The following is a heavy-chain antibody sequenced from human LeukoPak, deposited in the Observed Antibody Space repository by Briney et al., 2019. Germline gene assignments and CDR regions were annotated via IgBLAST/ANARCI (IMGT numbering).Heavy chain of an antibody. V-gene: IGHV4-59*01. CDR3: ARVLEDYDFWSGYPYYFDY. J-gene: IGHJ4*02. D-gene: IGHD3-3*01. CDR2: IYYSWST. Sequence: SETLSLTCTVSGGSISSYYWSWIRQPPGKGLEWIGYIYYSWSTNYNPSLKSRVTISVDTSKNQFSLKLSSVTAAGTAVYYCARVLEDYDFWSGYPYYFDYWGQGTLVTVSS. CDR1: GGSISSYY.